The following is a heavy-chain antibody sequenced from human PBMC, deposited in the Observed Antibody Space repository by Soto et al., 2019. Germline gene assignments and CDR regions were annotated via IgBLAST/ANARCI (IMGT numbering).Heavy chain of an antibody. CDR3: ARHSGYDYVFDY. V-gene: IGHV1-2*02. D-gene: IGHD5-12*01. J-gene: IGHJ4*02. CDR2: VNPNNGDT. Sequence: ASVKVSCKASGYTFTGYYIHWVRQAPGQGLEWMGWVNPNNGDTNFAQKFQGRVTLTRDTSTTTAYMDLSSLRFDDTAVYYCARHSGYDYVFDYWGQGTLVTVSS. CDR1: GYTFTGYY.